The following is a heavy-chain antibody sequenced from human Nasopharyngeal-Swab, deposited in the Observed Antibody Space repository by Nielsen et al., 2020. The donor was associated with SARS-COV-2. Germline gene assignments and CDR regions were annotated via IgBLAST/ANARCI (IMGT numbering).Heavy chain of an antibody. Sequence: SVKVSCNASGGTFSSYAISWVRQAPGQGLEWMGGIIPIFGTANYAQKFQGRVTITADESTSTAYMELSSLRSEDTAVYYCARRPQRSWYYFDYWGQGTLVTVSS. D-gene: IGHD6-13*01. CDR1: GGTFSSYA. CDR3: ARRPQRSWYYFDY. V-gene: IGHV1-69*13. CDR2: IIPIFGTA. J-gene: IGHJ4*02.